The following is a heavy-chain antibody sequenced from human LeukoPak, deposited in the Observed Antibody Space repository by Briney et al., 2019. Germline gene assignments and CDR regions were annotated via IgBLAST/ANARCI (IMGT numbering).Heavy chain of an antibody. CDR1: GYTFTGYY. J-gene: IGHJ4*02. Sequence: ASVKVSCKASGYTFTGYYMHWVRQAPGQGLEWMGWINPNSGGTNYAQKFQGRVTMTRDTSISTAYMELSRLRSDDTAVYYCARGEGRYYYDSSGCMYYFDYWGQGTLVTVSS. CDR2: INPNSGGT. CDR3: ARGEGRYYYDSSGCMYYFDY. D-gene: IGHD3-22*01. V-gene: IGHV1-2*02.